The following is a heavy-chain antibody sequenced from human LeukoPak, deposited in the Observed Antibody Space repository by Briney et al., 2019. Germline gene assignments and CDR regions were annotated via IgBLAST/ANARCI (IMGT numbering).Heavy chain of an antibody. V-gene: IGHV3-7*01. CDR1: GLTFGTYW. J-gene: IGHJ6*02. Sequence: GGSLRLSCAASGLTFGTYWMAWVRQAPGKGLEWVANIGPDGSAKYYVDSVRSRFTISRDNARNTLYLQMNSLRPEDTAIYYCASDRVFYGLDVWGQGTTVTVSS. CDR3: ASDRVFYGLDV. CDR2: IGPDGSAK.